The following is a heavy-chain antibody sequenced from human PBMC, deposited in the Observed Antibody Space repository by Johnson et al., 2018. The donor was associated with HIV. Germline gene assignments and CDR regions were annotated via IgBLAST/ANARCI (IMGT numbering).Heavy chain of an antibody. CDR3: AKGGYDSEDAFDI. D-gene: IGHD3-22*01. J-gene: IGHJ3*02. V-gene: IGHV3-9*01. CDR2: ISWNSGSI. Sequence: VQLVESGGGVVQPGGSLRLPCAASGFTFDDYAMHWVRQAPGKGLEWVSGISWNSGSIGYADSVKGRFTISRDNAKNSLYLQMNSLRAEDTALYYCAKGGYDSEDAFDIWGQGTMVTVSS. CDR1: GFTFDDYA.